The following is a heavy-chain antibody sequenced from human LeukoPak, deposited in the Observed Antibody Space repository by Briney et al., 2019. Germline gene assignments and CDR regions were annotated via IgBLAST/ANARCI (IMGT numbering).Heavy chain of an antibody. J-gene: IGHJ3*02. CDR3: ARDRYYDFWSGSHPDAFDI. D-gene: IGHD3-3*01. CDR2: INPNSGGT. Sequence: ASVKVSCKASGYTFTGYYMHWVRQAPGQGLEWMGRINPNSGGTNYAQKFQGRVTMTRDTSISTAYMELSRLRSDDTAVYYCARDRYYDFWSGSHPDAFDIWGQGTMVTASS. CDR1: GYTFTGYY. V-gene: IGHV1-2*06.